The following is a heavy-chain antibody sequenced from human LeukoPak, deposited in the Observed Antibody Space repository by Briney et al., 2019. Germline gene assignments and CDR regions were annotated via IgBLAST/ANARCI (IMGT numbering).Heavy chain of an antibody. CDR2: IYYSGST. Sequence: SETLSLTCTVSGGSISSYYWSWIRQPPGKGLEWIGYIYYSGSTNYNPSLKSRVTISVDTSKDQFSLKLSSVTAADTAVYYCARVTGYQLLYAFDIWGQGTMVTVSS. CDR1: GGSISSYY. D-gene: IGHD2-2*01. CDR3: ARVTGYQLLYAFDI. V-gene: IGHV4-59*01. J-gene: IGHJ3*02.